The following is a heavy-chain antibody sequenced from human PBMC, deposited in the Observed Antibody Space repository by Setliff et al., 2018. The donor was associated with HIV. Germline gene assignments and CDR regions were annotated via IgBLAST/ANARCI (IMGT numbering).Heavy chain of an antibody. D-gene: IGHD3-3*01. V-gene: IGHV3-66*02. CDR2: IYSGGST. CDR1: GFTVSSNY. J-gene: IGHJ5*02. Sequence: PGGSLRLSCAASGFTVSSNYMSWVRQAPGKGLEWVSVIYSGGSTYYADSVKGRFTISRDNSKNTLYLQMSSLRSEDTAVYYCVKGQFLEWFNWFDPWGQGTLVTVSS. CDR3: VKGQFLEWFNWFDP.